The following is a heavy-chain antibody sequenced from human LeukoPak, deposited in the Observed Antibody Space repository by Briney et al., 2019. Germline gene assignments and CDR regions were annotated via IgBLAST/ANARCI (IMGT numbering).Heavy chain of an antibody. CDR1: GGSFSGYY. V-gene: IGHV4-34*01. D-gene: IGHD2-21*02. CDR2: INHSGST. CDR3: ARRAPGYQNIVVVTGQESWFDP. Sequence: PSETLSLTCAVYGGSFSGYYWSWVRQPPGKGLEWVGEINHSGSTNYNTSLKSRVTISVDTSKNQFSLKRSSVTAADTAVYYCARRAPGYQNIVVVTGQESWFDPWGQGTLVTVSS. J-gene: IGHJ5*02.